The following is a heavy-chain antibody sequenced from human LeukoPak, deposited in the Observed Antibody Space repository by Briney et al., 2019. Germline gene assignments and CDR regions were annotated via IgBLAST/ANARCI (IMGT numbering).Heavy chain of an antibody. J-gene: IGHJ5*02. Sequence: SETLSLTCTVSGGSISSSSYYWGWVRQPPGTGREWIGSIYYSGSTYYNPSLKSRVTISVDTSKNQFSLKLSSVTAADTAVYYCARLVDFWSGSVRFDPWGQGTLVTVSS. CDR2: IYYSGST. CDR1: GGSISSSSYY. D-gene: IGHD3-3*01. V-gene: IGHV4-39*01. CDR3: ARLVDFWSGSVRFDP.